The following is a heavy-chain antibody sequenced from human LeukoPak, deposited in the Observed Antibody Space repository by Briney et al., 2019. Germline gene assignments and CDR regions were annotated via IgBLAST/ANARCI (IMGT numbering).Heavy chain of an antibody. Sequence: PGGSLRLSCAASGFTFSTYAMSWVRQAPGKGLEWVSAISSGGGNTDYADSVKGRFTISRDNSKNTVFLQMNSLRAEYTGVYYCANRISGSSSWGQGTLVTVSS. CDR2: ISSGGGNT. J-gene: IGHJ5*02. D-gene: IGHD1-26*01. V-gene: IGHV3-23*01. CDR3: ANRISGSSS. CDR1: GFTFSTYA.